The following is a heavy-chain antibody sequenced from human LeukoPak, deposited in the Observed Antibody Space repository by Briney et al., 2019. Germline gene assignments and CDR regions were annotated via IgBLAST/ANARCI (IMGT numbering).Heavy chain of an antibody. J-gene: IGHJ6*03. CDR3: ARENAGGLLWFGELLFPYYYYMDV. D-gene: IGHD3-10*01. CDR2: INHSGST. CDR1: GGSFSGYY. V-gene: IGHV4-34*01. Sequence: SETLSLTCAVYGGSFSGYYWSWIRQPPGKGLEWIGEINHSGSTNYNPSLKSRVTISVDTSKNQFSLKLSSVTAADTAVYYCARENAGGLLWFGELLFPYYYYMDVWGKGTTVTISS.